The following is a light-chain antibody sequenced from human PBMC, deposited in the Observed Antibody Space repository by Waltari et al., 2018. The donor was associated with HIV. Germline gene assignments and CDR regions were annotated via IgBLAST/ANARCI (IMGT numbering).Light chain of an antibody. CDR2: RNN. Sequence: QSVLTQPPSASGTPGQRVTITCSGSSSNIGSKYVYWFQQLPGTVSNLFSYRNNRGPSGVHTRLPCTKSGSSASLAISGLRAGYDAGYYGAAWNDGLSAVVFGGVTKLTVL. V-gene: IGLV1-47*01. CDR1: SSNIGSKY. CDR3: AAWNDGLSAVV. J-gene: IGLJ3*02.